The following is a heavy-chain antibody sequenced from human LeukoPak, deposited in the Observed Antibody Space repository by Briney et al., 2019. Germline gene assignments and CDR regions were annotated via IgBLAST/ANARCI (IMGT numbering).Heavy chain of an antibody. CDR2: YASGTT. V-gene: IGHV4-4*07. J-gene: IGHJ4*02. CDR3: ATGDHSFDN. CDR1: GASLTIYY. D-gene: IGHD7-27*01. Sequence: SGTLSLTCSVSGASLTIYYWNWIRQPAGKGLEWIGRYASGTTAHNPSLKSQFTMSIDTSKNQISLKLTSVTAADTAVYYCATGDHSFDNWGQGILVTVTP.